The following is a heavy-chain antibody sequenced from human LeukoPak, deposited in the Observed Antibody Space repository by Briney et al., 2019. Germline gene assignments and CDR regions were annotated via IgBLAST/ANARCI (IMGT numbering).Heavy chain of an antibody. J-gene: IGHJ3*02. CDR1: GFTFSNYV. D-gene: IGHD4-11*01. Sequence: GGSLRLSCSASGFTFSNYVMSWVRQAPGKGLDWVSATSGSGGTTNYADSVKGRFTISRDNSKNTLYLEMNSLRAEDTAVYYCAKDLLRLQTSPHVFDIWGQGTVVTVSS. CDR2: TSGSGGTT. V-gene: IGHV3-23*01. CDR3: AKDLLRLQTSPHVFDI.